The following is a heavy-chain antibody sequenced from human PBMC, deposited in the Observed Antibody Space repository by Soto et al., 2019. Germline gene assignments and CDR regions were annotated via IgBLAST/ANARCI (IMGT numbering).Heavy chain of an antibody. CDR3: AHYVSTSPAGWFAP. V-gene: IGHV2-5*02. Sequence: QITLKESGPTLVKPTQTLTLTCTFSGLSLSTSVEAVGWIRQPPGKALDWLALIYWDDDKRYNPTLKTRLTITKDTSKNQVVLTLPNIDPVDTATYYCAHYVSTSPAGWFAPWGQGILVPVSS. CDR2: IYWDDDK. J-gene: IGHJ5*02. CDR1: GLSLSTSVEA. D-gene: IGHD3-10*02.